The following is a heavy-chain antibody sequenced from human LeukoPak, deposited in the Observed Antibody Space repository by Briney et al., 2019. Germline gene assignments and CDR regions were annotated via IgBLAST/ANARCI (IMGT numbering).Heavy chain of an antibody. D-gene: IGHD3-10*01. CDR3: ARGRYYYGSGSRYFDY. CDR1: GFSFSTYN. J-gene: IGHJ4*02. CDR2: ITSSSRYV. Sequence: PGGSLRLSCEASGFSFSTYNMNWVRQAPGQRLEWISSITSSSRYVFYADSVRGRFTISRDNTKNSLYLQIDSLRVEDTAVYYCARGRYYYGSGSRYFDYWGQGTLVTVSS. V-gene: IGHV3-21*01.